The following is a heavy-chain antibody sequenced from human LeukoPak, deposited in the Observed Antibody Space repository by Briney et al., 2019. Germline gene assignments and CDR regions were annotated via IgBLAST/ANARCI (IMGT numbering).Heavy chain of an antibody. J-gene: IGHJ4*02. D-gene: IGHD6-13*01. CDR3: ARDLWGGSSWYSGSSY. CDR2: ISAYNGNT. V-gene: IGHV1-18*01. CDR1: GYTFTSYG. Sequence: ASVKVSCKASGYTFTSYGISWVRQAPGQGLEWIGWISAYNGNTNYAQKLQGRVTMTTDTSTSTAYMELRSLRSDDTAVYYCARDLWGGSSWYSGSSYWGQGTLVTVSS.